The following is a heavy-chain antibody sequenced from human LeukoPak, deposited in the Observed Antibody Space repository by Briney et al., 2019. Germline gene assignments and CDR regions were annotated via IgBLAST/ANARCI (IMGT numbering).Heavy chain of an antibody. CDR1: GFTFSSYA. CDR3: ARGGCGGDCYPLWYFDL. V-gene: IGHV3-30-3*01. CDR2: ILYDGSNK. Sequence: TGGSLRLSCAASGFTFSSYAMHWVRQAPGKGLEWVAVILYDGSNKYYADSVKGRFTISRDNSKNTLYLQMNSLRAEDTAVYYCARGGCGGDCYPLWYFDLWGRGTLVTVSS. J-gene: IGHJ2*01. D-gene: IGHD2-21*02.